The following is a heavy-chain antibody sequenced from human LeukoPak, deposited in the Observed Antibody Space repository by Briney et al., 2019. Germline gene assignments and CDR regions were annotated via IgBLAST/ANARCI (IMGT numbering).Heavy chain of an antibody. Sequence: PGGSLRLSCAASGFTFSSYWMHWVRQAPGKGLVWVSRINTDGSSTSYADSVKGRFTISRDNAKNTLYLQMNSLRAEDTAVYYCARDRSSSHQAQYYYYYMDVWGKGTTVTVSS. CDR2: INTDGSST. J-gene: IGHJ6*03. D-gene: IGHD6-13*01. CDR3: ARDRSSSHQAQYYYYYMDV. CDR1: GFTFSSYW. V-gene: IGHV3-74*01.